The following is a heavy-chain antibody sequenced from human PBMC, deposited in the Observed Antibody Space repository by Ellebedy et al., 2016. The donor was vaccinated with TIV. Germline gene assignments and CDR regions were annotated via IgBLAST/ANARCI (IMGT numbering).Heavy chain of an antibody. CDR1: GYTFTGYH. J-gene: IGHJ4*02. Sequence: ASVKVSCKASGYTFTGYHIHWVRQAPGQGLEWMGWIYPYNGGTNYAQNFQGRVTMTRDTSISTAYMELSRLRSDDTAVYYCARDSFTGFSSSYSFDFWGQGTLVTVSS. CDR2: IYPYNGGT. V-gene: IGHV1-2*02. CDR3: ARDSFTGFSSSYSFDF. D-gene: IGHD6-19*01.